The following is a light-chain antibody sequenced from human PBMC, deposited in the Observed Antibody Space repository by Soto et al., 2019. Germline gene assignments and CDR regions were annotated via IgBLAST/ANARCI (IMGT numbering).Light chain of an antibody. J-gene: IGKJ1*01. V-gene: IGKV3-15*01. CDR1: QSISSY. CDR2: GAS. CDR3: QQYSTGRST. Sequence: EIVMTQSPATLSVSPGDRATLSCRASQSISSYLAWYQQKPGKAPKLLIYGASTTATGIPPRFSGSGSGTEFTLTISSLQSDDFATYYCQQYSTGRSTFGQGTKLEIK.